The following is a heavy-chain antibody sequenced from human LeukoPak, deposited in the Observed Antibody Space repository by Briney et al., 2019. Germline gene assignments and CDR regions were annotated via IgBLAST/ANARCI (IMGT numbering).Heavy chain of an antibody. Sequence: GSLRLSCAASGFTFSSYSMNWVRQAPGKGLEWVSYISSSSSTIYYADSVKGRFTISRDNAKNSLYLQMNSLRAEDTAVYYCAKVSPYYYDRTRGDYWGQGTLVTVSS. CDR1: GFTFSSYS. CDR2: ISSSSSTI. J-gene: IGHJ4*02. V-gene: IGHV3-48*01. D-gene: IGHD3-22*01. CDR3: AKVSPYYYDRTRGDY.